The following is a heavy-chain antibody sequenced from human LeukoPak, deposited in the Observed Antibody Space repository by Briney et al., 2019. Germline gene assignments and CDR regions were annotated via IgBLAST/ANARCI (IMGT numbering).Heavy chain of an antibody. Sequence: PSETLSLTCTVSGGSISSGGYYWSWIRQPPGKGLEWIGYIYHSGSTYYNPSLKSRVTISVDRSKNQFYLTMNSVTVADTAIYYCARGRGSVPFFDFWGQGTLVTVSS. CDR2: IYHSGST. CDR1: GGSISSGGYY. D-gene: IGHD3-10*01. J-gene: IGHJ4*02. CDR3: ARGRGSVPFFDF. V-gene: IGHV4-30-2*02.